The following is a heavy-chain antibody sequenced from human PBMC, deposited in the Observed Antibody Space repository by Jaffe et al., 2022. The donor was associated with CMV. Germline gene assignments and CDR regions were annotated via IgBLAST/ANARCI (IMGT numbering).Heavy chain of an antibody. CDR1: GFTFSSYW. CDR3: ARAPGPSNYDDIPGY. Sequence: EVQLVESGGGLVQPGGSLRLSCAASGFTFSSYWMSWVRQAPGKGLEWVANIKQDGSEKYYVDSVKGRFTISRDNAKNSLYLQMNSLRAEDTAVYYCARAPGPSNYDDIPGYWGQGTLVTVSS. J-gene: IGHJ4*02. CDR2: IKQDGSEK. V-gene: IGHV3-7*04. D-gene: IGHD4-4*01.